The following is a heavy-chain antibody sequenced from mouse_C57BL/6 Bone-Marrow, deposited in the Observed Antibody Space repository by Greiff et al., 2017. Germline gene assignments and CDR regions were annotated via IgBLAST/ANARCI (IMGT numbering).Heavy chain of an antibody. Sequence: EVQLQQSGPELVKPGASVKISCKASGYTFTDYYMNWVKQSPGKSLEWIGDINPNNGGTSYNQKFKGKATLTVDKSSSTAYMELRSLTSEDSAVYYCARRTYYYPAWFAYWGEETLVTVSA. J-gene: IGHJ3*01. CDR2: INPNNGGT. D-gene: IGHD2-1*01. V-gene: IGHV1-26*01. CDR1: GYTFTDYY. CDR3: ARRTYYYPAWFAY.